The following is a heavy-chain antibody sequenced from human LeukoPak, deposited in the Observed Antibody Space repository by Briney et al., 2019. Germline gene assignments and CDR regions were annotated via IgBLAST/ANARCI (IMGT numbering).Heavy chain of an antibody. CDR2: IYYSGTT. D-gene: IGHD7-27*01. CDR3: ARGANWGSPDY. J-gene: IGHJ4*02. CDR1: GGSISSDY. Sequence: SETLSLTCTVSGGSISSDYWSWSRQSPGKGLEWIGYIYYSGTTSYNPSLKSRVTISLDTSKNQFSLKLSSVTAADTAVYYCARGANWGSPDYWGQGTLVTVSS. V-gene: IGHV4-59*01.